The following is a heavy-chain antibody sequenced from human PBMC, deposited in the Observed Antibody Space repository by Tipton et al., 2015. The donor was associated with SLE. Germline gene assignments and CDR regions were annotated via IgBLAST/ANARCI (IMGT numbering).Heavy chain of an antibody. V-gene: IGHV4-39*07. Sequence: TLSLTCFVSGASVRSTSYHWGWIRQPPGKGLEWIGNIYYDGTAYSTPSLESRVTISVDTSKNQFSLKLTSVTAADRAVYYCAGDCGSSYSRFDDWGQGTLVTVSS. J-gene: IGHJ4*02. D-gene: IGHD3-22*01. CDR1: GASVRSTSYH. CDR2: IYYDGTA. CDR3: AGDCGSSYSRFDD.